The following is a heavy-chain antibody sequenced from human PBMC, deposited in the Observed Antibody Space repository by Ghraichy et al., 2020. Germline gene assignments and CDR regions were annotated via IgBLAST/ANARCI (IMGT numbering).Heavy chain of an antibody. J-gene: IGHJ4*02. Sequence: SQTLSLTCTVSGGSISSSSYYWGWIRQPPGKGLEWIGSIYYSGSTYYNPSLKSRVTISVDTSKNQFSLKLSSVTAADTAVYYCARNPYGSGSPLLPFDYWGQGTLVTVSS. V-gene: IGHV4-39*01. CDR1: GGSISSSSYY. D-gene: IGHD3-10*01. CDR2: IYYSGST. CDR3: ARNPYGSGSPLLPFDY.